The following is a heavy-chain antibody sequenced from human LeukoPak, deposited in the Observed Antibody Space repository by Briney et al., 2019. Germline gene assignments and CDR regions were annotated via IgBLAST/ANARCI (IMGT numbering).Heavy chain of an antibody. CDR2: INPNSGGT. CDR3: ARASYGSGSSRPRCFFDY. J-gene: IGHJ4*02. CDR1: GYTFTGYY. Sequence: ASVKVSCKASGYTFTGYYMHWVRQAPGQGLEWMGWINPNSGGTNYAQKFQGRVTMTRDTSISTAYMELSRLRSDDTAVYYCARASYGSGSSRPRCFFDYWGQGTLVTVSS. D-gene: IGHD3-10*01. V-gene: IGHV1-2*02.